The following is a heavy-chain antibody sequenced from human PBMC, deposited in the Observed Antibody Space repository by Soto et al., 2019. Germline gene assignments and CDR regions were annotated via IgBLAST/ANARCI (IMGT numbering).Heavy chain of an antibody. Sequence: SETLSPICSVLCISLSSYYWSLVRQPPGKGLECIGYIYYSGSTNYNPSLKSRVSMSVDTSKNQFSLNLRSVTAADTAVYYCARFTIFGVVYYMDVWGKGTTVTVSS. CDR1: CISLSSYY. D-gene: IGHD3-3*01. CDR3: ARFTIFGVVYYMDV. V-gene: IGHV4-59*08. CDR2: IYYSGST. J-gene: IGHJ6*03.